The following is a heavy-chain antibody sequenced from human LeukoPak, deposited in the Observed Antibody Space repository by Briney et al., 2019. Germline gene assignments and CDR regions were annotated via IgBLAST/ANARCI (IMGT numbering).Heavy chain of an antibody. J-gene: IGHJ4*02. V-gene: IGHV4-30-4*01. CDR1: GGSISSGDYY. Sequence: PSQTLSLTCTISGGSISSGDYYWSWIRQPPGKGLEWIGYIYYSGSTNYNPSLKSRVTMSVDTSKNQFSLKLSSVTAADTAVYYCAREILYDFWSGLDYWGQGTLVTVSS. D-gene: IGHD3-3*01. CDR3: AREILYDFWSGLDY. CDR2: IYYSGST.